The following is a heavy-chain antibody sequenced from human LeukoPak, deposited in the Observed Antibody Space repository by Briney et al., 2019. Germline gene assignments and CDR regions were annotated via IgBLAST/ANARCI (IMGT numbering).Heavy chain of an antibody. Sequence: GGSLRLSCAASGFTFSSYSMNWVRQAPGKGLEWVSVIYSGGSTYYADSVKGRFTISRDNSKNTLYLQMNSLRAEDTAVYYCAKVLEDYWGQGTLVTVSS. CDR3: AKVLEDY. D-gene: IGHD1-1*01. V-gene: IGHV3-66*01. J-gene: IGHJ4*02. CDR2: IYSGGST. CDR1: GFTFSSYS.